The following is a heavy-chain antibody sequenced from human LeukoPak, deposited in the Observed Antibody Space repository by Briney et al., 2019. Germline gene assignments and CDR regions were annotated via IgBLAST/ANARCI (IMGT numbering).Heavy chain of an antibody. J-gene: IGHJ3*02. CDR2: FSFRGST. D-gene: IGHD3-10*01. V-gene: IGHV4-39*07. Sequence: SETLSLTCTLSSGSIRGNTHNWGWIRQSPGKGLEWIGSFSFRGSTYSGPSLKSRLVMSLDTSENQFSLKLSSVTAADTALYYCVIFDSGSDGAFDIWGQGTAVTVSS. CDR3: VIFDSGSDGAFDI. CDR1: SGSIRGNTHN.